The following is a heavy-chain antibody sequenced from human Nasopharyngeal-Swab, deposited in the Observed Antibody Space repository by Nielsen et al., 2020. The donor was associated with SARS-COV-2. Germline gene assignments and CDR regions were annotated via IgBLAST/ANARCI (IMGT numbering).Heavy chain of an antibody. J-gene: IGHJ5*02. CDR3: ARAPDIAVADDWFDP. D-gene: IGHD6-19*01. CDR2: INPSGGST. Sequence: ASVKVSCKASGYTFTGYYMHWVRQAPGQGLEWMGIINPSGGSTSYAQKFQGRVTMTRDTSTSTVYMELSSLRSEDTAVYYCARAPDIAVADDWFDPWGQGTLVTVSS. V-gene: IGHV1-46*01. CDR1: GYTFTGYY.